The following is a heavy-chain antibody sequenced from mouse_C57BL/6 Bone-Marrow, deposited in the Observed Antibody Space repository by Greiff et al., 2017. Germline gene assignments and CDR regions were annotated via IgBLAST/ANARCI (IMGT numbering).Heavy chain of an antibody. J-gene: IGHJ3*01. CDR3: SSGPTMVTAAWFAY. Sequence: VQLKQSGPELVKPGASVKIPCKASGYTFTDYNMDWVKQSHGKSLEWIGDINPNNGGTIYTQKFKGKATLTVDKSSSTAYMELRSLTSEDTAVYYLSSGPTMVTAAWFAYWGQGTLVTVSA. D-gene: IGHD2-10*01. V-gene: IGHV1-18*01. CDR2: INPNNGGT. CDR1: GYTFTDYN.